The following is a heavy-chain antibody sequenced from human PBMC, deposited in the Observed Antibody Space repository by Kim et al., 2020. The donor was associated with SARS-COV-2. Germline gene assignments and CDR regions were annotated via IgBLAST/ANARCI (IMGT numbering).Heavy chain of an antibody. CDR3: ARAVAGPTPLLDY. V-gene: IGHV4-59*01. J-gene: IGHJ4*02. D-gene: IGHD6-19*01. Sequence: YNPALKSRVTISVDTSKKQFSLKLSSVTAADTAVYYCARAVAGPTPLLDYWGQGTLVTVSS.